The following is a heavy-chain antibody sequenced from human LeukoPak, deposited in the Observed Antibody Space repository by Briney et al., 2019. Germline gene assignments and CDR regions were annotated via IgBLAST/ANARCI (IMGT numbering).Heavy chain of an antibody. CDR1: GGTFSSYA. CDR3: ARCRSVDDYYYYYGMDV. CDR2: IIPIFGTA. D-gene: IGHD4-23*01. V-gene: IGHV1-69*13. J-gene: IGHJ6*02. Sequence: SVKVSCKASGGTFSSYAFSWVRQAPGQGLEWMGGIIPIFGTANYAQKFQGRVTITADESTSTAYMELSSLRSEDTAVYYCARCRSVDDYYYYYGMDVWGQGTTVTVSS.